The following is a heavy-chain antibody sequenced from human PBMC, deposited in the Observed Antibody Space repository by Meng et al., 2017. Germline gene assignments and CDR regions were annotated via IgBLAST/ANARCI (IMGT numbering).Heavy chain of an antibody. J-gene: IGHJ3*02. D-gene: IGHD3-10*01. V-gene: IGHV3-72*01. CDR1: GFTFSDHY. Sequence: GESLKISCAASGFTFSDHYMDWVRQAPGKGLEWVGRTRNKANSYTTEYAASVKGRFTISRDDSKNSLYLQMNSLKTEDTAVYYLDYYYYGSGSYYNGARDIWGQGTMVTVSS. CDR3: DYYYYGSGSYYNGARDI. CDR2: TRNKANSYTT.